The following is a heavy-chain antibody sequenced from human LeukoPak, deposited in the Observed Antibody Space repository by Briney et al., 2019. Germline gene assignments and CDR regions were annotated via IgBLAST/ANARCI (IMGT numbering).Heavy chain of an antibody. CDR3: ARDSGGVRAFNY. CDR1: GFTFSSYE. CDR2: ISSSGTTI. Sequence: SGGSLRLSCAASGFTFSSYEMNWVRQAPGKGLEWVSYISSSGTTIYYADSVKGRFTISRDNAKNSLFLQMNSLRAEDTALYYCARDSGGVRAFNYWGQGTLVTVSS. V-gene: IGHV3-48*03. J-gene: IGHJ4*02. D-gene: IGHD3-10*01.